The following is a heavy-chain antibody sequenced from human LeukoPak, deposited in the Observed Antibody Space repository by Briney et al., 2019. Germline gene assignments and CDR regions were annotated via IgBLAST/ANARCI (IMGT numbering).Heavy chain of an antibody. V-gene: IGHV4-34*01. D-gene: IGHD5-18*01. J-gene: IGHJ4*02. CDR1: GGSFSGYY. CDR3: ARLGYSYGTYFDY. Sequence: SETLSLTCAVYGGSFSGYYWSWIRQPPGKGLEWIGEINHSGSTYYNPSLKSRVTISVDTSKNQFSLKLSSVTAADTAVYYCARLGYSYGTYFDYWGQGTLVTVSS. CDR2: INHSGST.